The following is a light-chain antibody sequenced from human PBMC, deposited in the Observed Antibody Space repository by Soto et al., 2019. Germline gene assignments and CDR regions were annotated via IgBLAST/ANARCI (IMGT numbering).Light chain of an antibody. CDR1: SSDVGSYDL. CDR2: EDS. V-gene: IGLV2-23*01. CDR3: RSYAGSRTYV. J-gene: IGLJ1*01. Sequence: QSVLTQPASVSGSPGQSITISCTGTSSDVGSYDLVSWYQQHPGKAPKLMIYEDSKRPSGVSNRFSGSKSGNTASLTMSGLQAEDEADYYCRSYAGSRTYVFGTGTTVTV.